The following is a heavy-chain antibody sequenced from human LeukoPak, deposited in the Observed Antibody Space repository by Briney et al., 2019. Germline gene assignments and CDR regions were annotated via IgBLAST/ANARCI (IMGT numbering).Heavy chain of an antibody. CDR2: IIPIFGTA. V-gene: IGHV1-69*05. J-gene: IGHJ6*03. D-gene: IGHD2-21*02. CDR1: GGTFSSYA. CDR3: ARGNCGGDCYPYYYYYYMDI. Sequence: SVKVSCXASGGTFSSYAISWVRQAPGQGLEWMGGIIPIFGTANYAQKFQGRVTITTDESTSTPYMELSSLRSEDTAVYYCARGNCGGDCYPYYYYYYMDIWGKGTTVTVSS.